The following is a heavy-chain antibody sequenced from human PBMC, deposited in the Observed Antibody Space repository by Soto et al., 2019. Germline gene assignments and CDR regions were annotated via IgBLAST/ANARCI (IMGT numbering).Heavy chain of an antibody. CDR2: IKQDGSEK. J-gene: IGHJ4*02. CDR3: ARGHKYYYDSSGYYS. Sequence: PXGSLRLSCAASGFTFSSYCMSWVRQAPGKGLEWVANIKQDGSEKYYVDSVKGRFTISRDNAKNSLYLQMNRLRAEDTAVYYCARGHKYYYDSSGYYSWGQGTLVTVSS. V-gene: IGHV3-7*03. D-gene: IGHD3-22*01. CDR1: GFTFSSYC.